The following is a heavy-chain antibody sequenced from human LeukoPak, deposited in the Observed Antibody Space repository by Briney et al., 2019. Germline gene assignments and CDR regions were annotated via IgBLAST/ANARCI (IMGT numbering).Heavy chain of an antibody. Sequence: GGSLRLSCAASGFTFSRYVMSWVRQAPGKGLEWVSGISGGGGSTYYADSVKGRLTISRDNSKNTLYLQMNSLRAEDTAVYYCAKGRQYSGSYDAFDIWGQGTMVTVSS. V-gene: IGHV3-23*01. J-gene: IGHJ3*02. CDR3: AKGRQYSGSYDAFDI. CDR2: ISGGGGST. D-gene: IGHD1-26*01. CDR1: GFTFSRYV.